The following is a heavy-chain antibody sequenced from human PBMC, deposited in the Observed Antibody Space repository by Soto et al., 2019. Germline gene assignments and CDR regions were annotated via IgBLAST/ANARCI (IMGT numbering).Heavy chain of an antibody. V-gene: IGHV3-48*03. CDR1: GFQFSSYE. Sequence: VQLAESGGGLVQPGGSLRLSCAASGFQFSSYEMNWVRQAPGKGLEWAAHISHSGATIFYTDSVKGRFTISRDNTNNSLSLQMNSLRADDTAIYYCARGAFWYTTSTTDDAFDVWGQGTVVTVSS. CDR2: ISHSGATI. J-gene: IGHJ3*01. CDR3: ARGAFWYTTSTTDDAFDV. D-gene: IGHD6-6*01.